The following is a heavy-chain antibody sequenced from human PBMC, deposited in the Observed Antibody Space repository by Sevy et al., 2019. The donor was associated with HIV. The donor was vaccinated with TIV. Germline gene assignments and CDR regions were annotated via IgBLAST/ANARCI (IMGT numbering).Heavy chain of an antibody. D-gene: IGHD3-22*01. CDR3: TTTKDYYDSSGSPFDY. J-gene: IGHJ4*02. CDR1: GYTLTKLG. Sequence: ASVKVSCKVSGYTLTKLGMHWVRQAPGKGLEWMGSFDPEDGETIYAQKFQGRLTMTEDTSTETAYMDLSSLRSEDTAVYFCTTTKDYYDSSGSPFDYWAQGPVVTVSS. CDR2: FDPEDGET. V-gene: IGHV1-24*01.